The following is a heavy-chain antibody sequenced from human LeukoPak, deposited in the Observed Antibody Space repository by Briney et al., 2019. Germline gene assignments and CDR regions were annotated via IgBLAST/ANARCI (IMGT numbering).Heavy chain of an antibody. V-gene: IGHV1-18*04. Sequence: ASVMVSCKTSSSTFSTYGITWVRQAPGQGLEWMGWINTHKGNTYYAREFQDRVSMTTDASTTTAYMELRSLRSDDTAIYYCATYYSGSGSFTTQFDHWGQGTLVTVSS. D-gene: IGHD3-10*01. CDR3: ATYYSGSGSFTTQFDH. J-gene: IGHJ4*02. CDR2: INTHKGNT. CDR1: SSTFSTYG.